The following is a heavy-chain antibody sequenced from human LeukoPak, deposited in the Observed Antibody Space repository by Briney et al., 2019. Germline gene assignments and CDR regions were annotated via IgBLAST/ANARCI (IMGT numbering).Heavy chain of an antibody. J-gene: IGHJ4*02. D-gene: IGHD3-22*01. Sequence: SETLSFTCAVYGGSFSGYYWSWIRQPPGKGLEWIGEVNHGGSTNYNPSLKSRVTISVDTSKNQFSLKLSSVTAAETAVYYCARGVVAITMIVVVITRGYYFDYWGQGTLVTVSS. CDR3: ARGVVAITMIVVVITRGYYFDY. CDR1: GGSFSGYY. V-gene: IGHV4-34*01. CDR2: VNHGGST.